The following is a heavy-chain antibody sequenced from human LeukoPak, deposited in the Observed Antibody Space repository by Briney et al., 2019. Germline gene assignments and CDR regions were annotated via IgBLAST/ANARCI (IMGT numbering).Heavy chain of an antibody. V-gene: IGHV3-7*01. Sequence: PGGSLRLSCAVSGFTFTSYWMTWVRQAPGKGLEWMANIQQDGSEKNYVDSAKGRFTISRDNTKNSLYLQMNSLRAEDTAVYYCAGAAGWEQAYWGQGTQVTVSS. J-gene: IGHJ4*02. CDR2: IQQDGSEK. D-gene: IGHD1-26*01. CDR1: GFTFTSYW. CDR3: AGAAGWEQAY.